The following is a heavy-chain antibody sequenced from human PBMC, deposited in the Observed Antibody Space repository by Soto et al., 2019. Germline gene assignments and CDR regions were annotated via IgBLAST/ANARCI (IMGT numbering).Heavy chain of an antibody. CDR2: IRSKAYAGTT. CDR1: GFIFGDYA. J-gene: IGHJ4*02. CDR3: TREPRDMVRGVRFPDY. V-gene: IGHV3-49*03. Sequence: PGGSLRLSCTASGFIFGDYAVTWIRQAPGKGLEWVGFIRSKAYAGTTDYAASVKGRFTISRDDSKNIAYLQMNSLKTEDTAVYYCTREPRDMVRGVRFPDYWGQGTLVTVS. D-gene: IGHD3-10*01.